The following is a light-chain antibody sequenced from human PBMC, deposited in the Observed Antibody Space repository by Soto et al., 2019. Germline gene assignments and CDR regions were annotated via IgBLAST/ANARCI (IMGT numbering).Light chain of an antibody. J-gene: IGLJ1*01. Sequence: QSVLTQPASVTGSPGQSITISCTGTSSDVGGYSYVSWYQQHPGKAPKLMIYDVSNRPSGVSNRFSGSKSGNTASLTISGLQAEDEADYYCSSYTSSSTLEGVFGTGTKATVL. CDR1: SSDVGGYSY. CDR2: DVS. V-gene: IGLV2-14*01. CDR3: SSYTSSSTLEGV.